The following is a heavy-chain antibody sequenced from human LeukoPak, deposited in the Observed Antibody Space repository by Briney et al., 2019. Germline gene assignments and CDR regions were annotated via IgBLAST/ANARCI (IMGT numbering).Heavy chain of an antibody. V-gene: IGHV4-59*01. D-gene: IGHD1-26*01. CDR1: GGSISSYY. J-gene: IGHJ4*02. Sequence: SETLSLTSTVSGGSISSYYWSWIRQPPGKGLEWIGYIYYSGSTNYNPSLKSRVTISVDTSKNQFSLKLSFVTAADTAVYYCARGLGGVTDYWGQGTLVTVSS. CDR2: IYYSGST. CDR3: ARGLGGVTDY.